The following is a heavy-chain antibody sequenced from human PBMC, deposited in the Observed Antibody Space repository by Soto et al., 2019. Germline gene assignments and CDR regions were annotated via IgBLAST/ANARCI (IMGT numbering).Heavy chain of an antibody. D-gene: IGHD2-8*01. CDR1: SGSISSSNW. J-gene: IGHJ4*02. Sequence: QVQLQESGPGLVKPSGTLSLTCAVSSGSISSSNWWSWVRQPPGKGLEWIGEIYHSGSTNYNPSLKSRVTKSVDKSKNQFSLKLSSVTAADTAVYYCAGGYCTNGVCSPFDYWGQGTLVTVSS. V-gene: IGHV4-4*02. CDR2: IYHSGST. CDR3: AGGYCTNGVCSPFDY.